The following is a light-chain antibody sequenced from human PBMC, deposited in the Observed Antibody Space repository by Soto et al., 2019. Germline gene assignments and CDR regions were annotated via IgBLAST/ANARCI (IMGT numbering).Light chain of an antibody. CDR3: QQSGSSYT. CDR1: QGVXSSY. J-gene: IGKJ2*01. V-gene: IGKV3-20*01. Sequence: IVLTQCACTLSSSPGERATLSCMARQGVXSSYLAWYQQKPGKAPWIPIDGASSRATGIPDRFSGSGCGTDFTITIHRLEPEDVAVYYCQQSGSSYTVGQGTKVEIK. CDR2: GAS.